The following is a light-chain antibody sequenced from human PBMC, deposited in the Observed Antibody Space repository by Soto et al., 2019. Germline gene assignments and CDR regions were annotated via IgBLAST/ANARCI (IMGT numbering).Light chain of an antibody. V-gene: IGLV2-14*03. J-gene: IGLJ2*01. CDR1: SSDVGGYDF. CDR3: SSFTSRSTLV. CDR2: DVN. Sequence: QSVLTQPASVSGSPGQSITISCTGTSSDVGGYDFVSWYQHHPAKAPKLITYDVNNRPSGVSNRFSGSKSGNTASLTISGLQAEDEADYYCSSFTSRSTLVFGGGTKLTVL.